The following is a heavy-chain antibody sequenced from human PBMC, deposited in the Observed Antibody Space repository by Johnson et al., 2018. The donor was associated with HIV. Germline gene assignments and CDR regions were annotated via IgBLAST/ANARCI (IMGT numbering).Heavy chain of an antibody. CDR2: ISGGST. J-gene: IGHJ3*01. CDR1: GFTVSSNE. Sequence: EQLVESRGVLVQPGGSLRLSCAASGFTVSSNEMSWVRQAPGKGLEWVSSISGGSTYYADSRKGRFTISRDNSKNTLHLQMNTLRVEDTAVYYCARVIAVAGTYDGVDLWGQGTMVTVSS. V-gene: IGHV3-38-3*01. D-gene: IGHD6-19*01. CDR3: ARVIAVAGTYDGVDL.